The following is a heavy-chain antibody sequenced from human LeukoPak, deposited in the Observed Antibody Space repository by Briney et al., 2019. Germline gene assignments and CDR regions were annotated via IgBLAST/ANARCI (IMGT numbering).Heavy chain of an antibody. CDR1: EFTFSSYS. V-gene: IGHV3-21*01. J-gene: IGHJ4*02. D-gene: IGHD1-26*01. CDR2: ITSSSSYI. CDR3: ARVRELPHFDY. Sequence: GGSLRLSCAASEFTFSSYSMNWVRQAPGKGLEWVSSITSSSSYIYYADSVKGRFTISRDNAKNSLYLQMNSLRAEDTAVYYCARVRELPHFDYWGQGTLVTVSS.